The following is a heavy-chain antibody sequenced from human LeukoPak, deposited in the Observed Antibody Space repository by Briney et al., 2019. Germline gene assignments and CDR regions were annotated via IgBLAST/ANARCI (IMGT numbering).Heavy chain of an antibody. D-gene: IGHD3-10*01. CDR1: GYTLTELS. CDR2: FDPEDGEP. CDR3: ATSITMVRGVIITNYYYYMDV. Sequence: ASVKVSCKVSGYTLTELSMHWVRQAPGKGLEWMGGFDPEDGEPIYAQKFQGRVTMTEDTSTDTAYMELSSLRSEDTAVYYCATSITMVRGVIITNYYYYMDVWGKGTTVTVSS. V-gene: IGHV1-24*01. J-gene: IGHJ6*03.